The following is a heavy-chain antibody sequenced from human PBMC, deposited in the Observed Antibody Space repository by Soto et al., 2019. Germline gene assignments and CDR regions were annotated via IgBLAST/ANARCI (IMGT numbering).Heavy chain of an antibody. V-gene: IGHV1-69*01. Sequence: QVQLVQSGAEVKKPGSSVKVSCKASGGSFSTYGISWVRQAPGQGLEWMVGFIPVFTTAKYAQKFQGRVSITADESTYTAYMELSSLRSEDTAVYFCARDGVDVSRTTVRHGALDIWGKGTVVTVSS. J-gene: IGHJ3*02. D-gene: IGHD4-17*01. CDR1: GGSFSTYG. CDR2: FIPVFTTA. CDR3: ARDGVDVSRTTVRHGALDI.